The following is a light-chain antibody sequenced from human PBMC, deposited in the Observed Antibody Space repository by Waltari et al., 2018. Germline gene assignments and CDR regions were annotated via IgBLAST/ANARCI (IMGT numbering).Light chain of an antibody. Sequence: QSALTQPRSVSGSPGQSVTISCTGTSRDVGGYNYVSWYQHHPGKAPKLMIYDVSQRPSGVPDRFSGSKSGNTASLTISGLQTEDEADYYCCSFAGSHTYVVFGGGTKLTVL. CDR1: SRDVGGYNY. J-gene: IGLJ2*01. CDR3: CSFAGSHTYVV. V-gene: IGLV2-11*01. CDR2: DVS.